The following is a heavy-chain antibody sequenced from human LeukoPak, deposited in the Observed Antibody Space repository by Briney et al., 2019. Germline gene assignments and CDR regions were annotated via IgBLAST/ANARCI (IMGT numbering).Heavy chain of an antibody. CDR1: GFTFSVYG. D-gene: IGHD6-19*01. CDR2: VSYDGDKI. CDR3: AKELRSGWLYYFDY. V-gene: IGHV3-30*18. Sequence: GGSLRLSCAASGFTFSVYGMHWVRQAPGKGLEWVAVVSYDGDKIYYADSVKGRFTISRDNSRNTLYLQMNSLRTEDTATYYCAKELRSGWLYYFDYWGRGTLVTVSS. J-gene: IGHJ4*02.